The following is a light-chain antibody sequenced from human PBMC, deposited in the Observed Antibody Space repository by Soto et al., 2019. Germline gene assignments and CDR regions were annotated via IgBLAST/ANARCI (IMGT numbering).Light chain of an antibody. CDR1: ASNIGSKT. Sequence: QSVLTQPPSASGTPGQRVSISCSGSASNIGSKTVDWYQQLPGTAPQLLIHRNFQRPSGVPARFSASTSGTSASLAITALQSADEADYYCAAWDDSLDAYVFGTGTKVTVL. CDR2: RNF. CDR3: AAWDDSLDAYV. V-gene: IGLV1-44*01. J-gene: IGLJ1*01.